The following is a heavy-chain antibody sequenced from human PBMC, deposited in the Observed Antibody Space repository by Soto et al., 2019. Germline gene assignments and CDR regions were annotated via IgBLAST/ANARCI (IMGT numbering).Heavy chain of an antibody. V-gene: IGHV1-69*02. CDR3: ATARTGDAFDI. CDR1: GGTFSSYT. CDR2: IIPTLGIA. D-gene: IGHD6-6*01. J-gene: IGHJ3*02. Sequence: QVQLVQSGAEVKKPGSSVKVSCKASGGTFSSYTISWVRQAPGQGLEWMGRIIPTLGIANYAQKFQGRVTITADKSTSTAYMELSSLRSEDTAVYCCATARTGDAFDIWGQGTMVTVSS.